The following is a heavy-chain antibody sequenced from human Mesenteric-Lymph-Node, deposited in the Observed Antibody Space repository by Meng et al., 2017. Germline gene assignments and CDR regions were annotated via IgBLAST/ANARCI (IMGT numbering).Heavy chain of an antibody. D-gene: IGHD6-6*01. Sequence: ASVKVSCKASGYTFTTAALHWVRQAPGQGLEWMGWADAGNGYTKYSQNFQGRVTITRDTPATTAYMELSSLTSEDTAVYYCAREAEYSSSGAYGMDVWGQGTTVTVSS. CDR1: GYTFTTAA. CDR2: ADAGNGYT. V-gene: IGHV1-3*01. J-gene: IGHJ6*02. CDR3: AREAEYSSSGAYGMDV.